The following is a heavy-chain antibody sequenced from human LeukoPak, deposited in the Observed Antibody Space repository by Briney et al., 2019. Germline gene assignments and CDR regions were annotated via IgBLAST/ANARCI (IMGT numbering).Heavy chain of an antibody. J-gene: IGHJ4*02. CDR1: GYSFTTYW. CDR2: IYPGDSDT. D-gene: IGHD3-10*01. V-gene: IGHV5-51*01. CDR3: AGQQVSGSYYSRAIGY. Sequence: GESLKISCEASGYSFTTYWIGWVRQMPGKGLEWMGIIYPGDSDTRYSPSFQGQVTISADKSINTAYLQWSSLKASDPARYYCAGQQVSGSYYSRAIGYWGQGTLVTVSS.